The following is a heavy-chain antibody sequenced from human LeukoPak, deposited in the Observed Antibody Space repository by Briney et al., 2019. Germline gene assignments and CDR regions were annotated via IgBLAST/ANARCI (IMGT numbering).Heavy chain of an antibody. Sequence: GGSLRLSCAASGFTFSNAWMSWVRQAPGKGLEWVGRIKSKTDGGTTDYAAPVKGKFTISRDDSKNTLYLQMNSLKTEDTAVYYCTTISYYDSSGGDYFDYWGQGTLVTVSS. CDR3: TTISYYDSSGGDYFDY. J-gene: IGHJ4*02. V-gene: IGHV3-15*01. CDR2: IKSKTDGGTT. D-gene: IGHD3-22*01. CDR1: GFTFSNAW.